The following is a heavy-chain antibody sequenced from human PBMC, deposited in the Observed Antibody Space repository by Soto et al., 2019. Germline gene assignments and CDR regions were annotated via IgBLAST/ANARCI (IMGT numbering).Heavy chain of an antibody. D-gene: IGHD6-19*01. J-gene: IGHJ1*01. CDR2: INSDGSST. V-gene: IGHV3-74*01. CDR3: ARERVAGSQL. CDR1: GFTFSGYW. Sequence: GGSLRLSCAGSGFTFSGYWMLWVRQAPGKGLVWVSHINSDGSSTNYADSVKGRFTISRDNAKNTLYLQMNRLTAEDTAVYYCARERVAGSQLWGQGTLVTVSS.